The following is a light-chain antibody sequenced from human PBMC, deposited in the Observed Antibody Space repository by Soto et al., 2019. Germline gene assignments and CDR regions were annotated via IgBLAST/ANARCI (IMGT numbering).Light chain of an antibody. Sequence: EIVLTQSPGTLSLSPGERATLSCRASQSVSSNYLAWYQHKPGQAPRLLIYGASSRATGIPDRFSGSGSGTDFTLTISRLEPEDFAVYDCQQYGSSPWTFAQGTRVEIK. CDR2: GAS. J-gene: IGKJ1*01. CDR3: QQYGSSPWT. CDR1: QSVSSNY. V-gene: IGKV3-20*01.